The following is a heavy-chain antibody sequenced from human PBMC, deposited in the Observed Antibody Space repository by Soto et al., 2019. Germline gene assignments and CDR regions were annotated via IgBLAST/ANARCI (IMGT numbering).Heavy chain of an antibody. CDR3: ARDYSGCYY. CDR2: ISSSSSYI. CDR1: GFTFSSYS. V-gene: IGHV3-21*01. J-gene: IGHJ4*02. D-gene: IGHD6-19*01. Sequence: EVQLVESGGGLVKPGGSLRLSCAASGFTFSSYSMNWVRQAPGKGLEWVSSISSSSSYIYYADSVQGRFTISRDNAKNSLDPQMNSLRAEDTAVYYCARDYSGCYYWGQGTLVTVSS.